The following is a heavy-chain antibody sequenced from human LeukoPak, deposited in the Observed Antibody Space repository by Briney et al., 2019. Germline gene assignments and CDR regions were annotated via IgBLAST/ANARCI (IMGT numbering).Heavy chain of an antibody. D-gene: IGHD4-17*01. V-gene: IGHV4-39*01. CDR1: GGSISSSSYY. J-gene: IGHJ4*02. Sequence: SETLSLTCTVSGGSISSSSYYLGWIRQPPGKGLEWIGSIYYSGSTYYNPSLKSRVTISVDTSKNQFSLKLSSVTAADTAVYYCARADYGDYQYYFDYWGQGTLVTVSS. CDR2: IYYSGST. CDR3: ARADYGDYQYYFDY.